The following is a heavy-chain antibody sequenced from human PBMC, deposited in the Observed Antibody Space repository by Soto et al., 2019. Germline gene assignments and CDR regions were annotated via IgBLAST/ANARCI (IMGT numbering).Heavy chain of an antibody. J-gene: IGHJ6*02. V-gene: IGHV2-70*13. CDR1: GFSITSPGMS. D-gene: IGHD1-20*01. CDR2: IERDDDDK. Sequence: SGPTLVNPTETLTLTCTFSGFSITSPGMSVSWIRQPPGRALEWLALIERDDDDKYYSTSLQTRLTISKHTRKNQVVLTMANMDPADTATYYCARSIRGPRKFNGMDVWGQGTTVTVYS. CDR3: ARSIRGPRKFNGMDV.